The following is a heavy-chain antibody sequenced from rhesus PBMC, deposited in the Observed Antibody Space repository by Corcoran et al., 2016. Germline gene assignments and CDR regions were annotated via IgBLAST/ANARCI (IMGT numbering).Heavy chain of an antibody. CDR2: IKYDGSEK. J-gene: IGHJ1*01. CDR1: GFTFSITR. Sequence: EVQLVESGGGLVQPGGSLGLSCAASGFTFSITRMNWIRQAPGKRLEWVADIKYDGSEKYYVDSVKGRFTISRDNAKNSLYLQMNSLRAEDTAVYYCVGSFEYFEFWGQGALVTVSS. CDR3: VGSFEYFEF. V-gene: IGHV3S35*01.